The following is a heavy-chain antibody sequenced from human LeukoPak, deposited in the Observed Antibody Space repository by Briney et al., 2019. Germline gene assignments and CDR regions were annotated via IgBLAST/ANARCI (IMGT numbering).Heavy chain of an antibody. J-gene: IGHJ5*02. CDR1: GFTFSNYG. Sequence: PGGSLRLSCGASGFTFSNYGMLWVRQAPGKGLDWVAFIRYDGNNKLYADSVKGRFTISRDNSKNTLYLHINSLRAEDTAVYYCARGAWGVDWFDPWGQGTVVTVSS. CDR3: ARGAWGVDWFDP. D-gene: IGHD3-16*01. V-gene: IGHV3-30*02. CDR2: IRYDGNNK.